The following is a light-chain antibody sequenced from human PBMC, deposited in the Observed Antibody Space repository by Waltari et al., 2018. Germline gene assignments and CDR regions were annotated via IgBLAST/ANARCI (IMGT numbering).Light chain of an antibody. CDR2: GVT. Sequence: QSALTQPASVSGSPGQSITISCTGSSSDIDFDDYVSWYQHLPGKAPKLMIYGVTKRPSGISTRFSGSKSDNTASLTISGLQADDEADYYCSSFTGTIWVFGGGTKLTVL. V-gene: IGLV2-14*01. CDR1: SSDIDFDDY. J-gene: IGLJ3*02. CDR3: SSFTGTIWV.